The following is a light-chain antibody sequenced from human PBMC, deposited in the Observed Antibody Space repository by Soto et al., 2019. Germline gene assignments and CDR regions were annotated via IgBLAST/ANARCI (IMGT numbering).Light chain of an antibody. CDR3: QTWGSGIQV. J-gene: IGLJ3*02. CDR2: VNSDGSH. CDR1: SGHSTYA. V-gene: IGLV4-69*01. Sequence: QLVLTQSPSASASLGASVKLTCTLSSGHSTYAIAWHQQHPEKGPRYMMKVNSDGSHNKGDGIPDRFSGSSSGAERYLSISILQSEDEADYYCQTWGSGIQVFGGGTKLTVL.